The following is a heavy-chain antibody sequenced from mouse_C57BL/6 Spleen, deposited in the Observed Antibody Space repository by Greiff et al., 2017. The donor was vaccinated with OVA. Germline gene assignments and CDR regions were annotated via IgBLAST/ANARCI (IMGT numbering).Heavy chain of an antibody. V-gene: IGHV1-55*01. J-gene: IGHJ3*01. Sequence: QVQLQQPGAELVKPGASVKMSCKASGYTFTSYWITWVKQRPGQGLEWIGDIYPGSGSTNYNEKFKSKATLTVDTSSSTAYMQLSSLTSEDSAVYDCARVDYDYDAWFAYWGQGTLVTVSA. CDR3: ARVDYDYDAWFAY. CDR2: IYPGSGST. CDR1: GYTFTSYW. D-gene: IGHD2-4*01.